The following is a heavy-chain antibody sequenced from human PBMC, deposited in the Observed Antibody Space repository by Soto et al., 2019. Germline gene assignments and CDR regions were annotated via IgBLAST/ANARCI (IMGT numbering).Heavy chain of an antibody. CDR1: GYTFTGYY. Sequence: ASVKVSCKASGYTFTGYYMHWVRQAPGQGLEWMGWINPNSGGTNYAQKFQGWVTMTRDTSISTAYMELSRLRSDDTAVYYCARDFSPAYYDILTGYGEGYYYGMAVWGQGTTVTV. J-gene: IGHJ6*02. CDR3: ARDFSPAYYDILTGYGEGYYYGMAV. V-gene: IGHV1-2*04. CDR2: INPNSGGT. D-gene: IGHD3-9*01.